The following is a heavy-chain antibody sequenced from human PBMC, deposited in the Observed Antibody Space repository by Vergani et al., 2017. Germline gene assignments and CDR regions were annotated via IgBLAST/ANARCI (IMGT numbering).Heavy chain of an antibody. CDR1: GGSISSGDYY. CDR2: IYYSGST. V-gene: IGHV4-30-4*08. D-gene: IGHD3-10*01. J-gene: IGHJ6*02. CDR3: ACVGVVRGVSYYYYDYVMDG. Sequence: QVQLQESGPGLVKPSQTLSLTCTVSGGSISSGDYYWSWIRQPPGKGLEWIGYIYYSGSTYYNPSLKSRVTISVDTSKNQFSLKLSSGTAADTAVYYCACVGVVRGVSYYYYDYVMDGWGQGTTVTVSS.